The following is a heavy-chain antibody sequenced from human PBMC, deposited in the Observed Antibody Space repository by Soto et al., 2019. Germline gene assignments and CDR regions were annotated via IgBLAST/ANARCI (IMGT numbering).Heavy chain of an antibody. CDR1: GFTFSSYA. D-gene: IGHD1-26*01. CDR2: ISGSGGST. Sequence: PGGSLRLSCAASGFTFSSYAMSWVRQAPGKGLEWVSAISGSGGSTYYADSVKGRFTISRDNSKNTLYLQMNSLRAEDTAVYYCAKAALPKPTSIYYYYYMDVWGKGITVTVSS. CDR3: AKAALPKPTSIYYYYYMDV. J-gene: IGHJ6*03. V-gene: IGHV3-23*01.